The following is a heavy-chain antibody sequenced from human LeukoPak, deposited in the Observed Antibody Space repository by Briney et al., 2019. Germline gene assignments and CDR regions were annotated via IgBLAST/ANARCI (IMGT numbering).Heavy chain of an antibody. D-gene: IGHD5-24*01. CDR1: GFTFSSYA. Sequence: PGGSLRLSCAASGFTFSSYAMSWVRQAPGKGLEWVSAISGSGGSTYYADSVKGRFTISRDNSQNTLYLQMNSLRSEDTAVFYCVKADEYYYYYYYIDVWGKGTTVTVSS. J-gene: IGHJ6*03. CDR3: VKADEYYYYYYYIDV. CDR2: ISGSGGST. V-gene: IGHV3-23*01.